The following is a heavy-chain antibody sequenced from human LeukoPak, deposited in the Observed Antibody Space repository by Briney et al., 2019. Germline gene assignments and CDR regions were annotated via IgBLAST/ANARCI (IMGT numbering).Heavy chain of an antibody. J-gene: IGHJ6*03. CDR3: ARSGYYYYYMDV. Sequence: GASVKVSCKASGYTFTDNYMRWVRQAPAQGLEWMGWLNPNSGGTSYAQKFQGRVSMTRDTSISTAYMELSGLRSDDTAVYYCARSGYYYYYMDVWGKETTVTVSS. CDR1: GYTFTDNY. V-gene: IGHV1-2*02. CDR2: LNPNSGGT.